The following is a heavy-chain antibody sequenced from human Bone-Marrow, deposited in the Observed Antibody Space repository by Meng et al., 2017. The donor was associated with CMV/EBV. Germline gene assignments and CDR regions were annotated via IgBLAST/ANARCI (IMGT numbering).Heavy chain of an antibody. J-gene: IGHJ4*02. D-gene: IGHD3-3*01. Sequence: GSLRLSCFVYGGSFSGYYWSWIRQPPGKGLEWIGEVAHTGSTNYDSSLKSRVTMSVDTSKNQFSLKLTSVTAADAAVYYCARGDVYYNFWSGYDHQWGQGTLVTVSS. V-gene: IGHV4-34*01. CDR2: VAHTGST. CDR1: GGSFSGYY. CDR3: ARGDVYYNFWSGYDHQ.